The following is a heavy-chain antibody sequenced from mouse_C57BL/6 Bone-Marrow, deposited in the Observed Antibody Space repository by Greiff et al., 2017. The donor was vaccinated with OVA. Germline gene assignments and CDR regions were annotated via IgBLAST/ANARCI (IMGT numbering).Heavy chain of an antibody. D-gene: IGHD4-1*01. V-gene: IGHV1-50*01. CDR3: AKSRELLGVWFAY. Sequence: QVQLQQPGAELVKPGASVKLSCKASGYTFTSYWMQWVKQRTGPGLEWIGEIDPSDSYTNYNQKFKGNATLTVDTSSSTAYMKLSSRTSEDSAVYYCAKSRELLGVWFAYCGQGTLVTVSA. CDR1: GYTFTSYW. CDR2: IDPSDSYT. J-gene: IGHJ3*01.